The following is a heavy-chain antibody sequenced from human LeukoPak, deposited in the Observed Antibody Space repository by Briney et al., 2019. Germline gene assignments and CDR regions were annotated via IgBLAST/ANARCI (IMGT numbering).Heavy chain of an antibody. CDR1: GFTFSSYA. J-gene: IGHJ4*02. CDR3: AKLSAGVAAAYVDY. D-gene: IGHD2-15*01. Sequence: GGSLRLSCAASGFTFSSYAMSWVRQAPGKGLEWVSAISGSGGSTYYADSVKGRFTISRDNSKSTLYLQMNSLRAEDTAVYYCAKLSAGVAAAYVDYWGQGTLVTVSS. V-gene: IGHV3-23*01. CDR2: ISGSGGST.